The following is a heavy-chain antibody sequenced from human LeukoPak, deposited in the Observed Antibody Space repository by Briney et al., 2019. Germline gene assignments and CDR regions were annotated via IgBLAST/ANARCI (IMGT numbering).Heavy chain of an antibody. V-gene: IGHV3-30*04. Sequence: GGSLRLSCAASGFTFSSYAMHWVRQAPGKGLEWVAVISYDGSNKYYADSVKGRFTISRDNSKNTLYLQMNSLRAEDTAVYYCARDLVVITNFFDPWGQGTLVTVSS. CDR3: ARDLVVITNFFDP. J-gene: IGHJ5*02. CDR2: ISYDGSNK. CDR1: GFTFSSYA. D-gene: IGHD3-22*01.